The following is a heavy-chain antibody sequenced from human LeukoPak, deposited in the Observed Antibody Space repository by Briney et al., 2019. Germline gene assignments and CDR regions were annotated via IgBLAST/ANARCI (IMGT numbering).Heavy chain of an antibody. D-gene: IGHD5-24*01. CDR1: GFTFSSYS. CDR2: ISSSSSYI. V-gene: IGHV3-21*01. J-gene: IGHJ3*02. Sequence: PGGSLRLSCAASGFTFSSYSMNWVRQAPGKGLEWVSSISSSSSYIYYADSVKGRFTISRDNAKNSLYLQMNSLRAEDTAVYYCARGNPAPGDVRGAFDIWGQGTMVTVSS. CDR3: ARGNPAPGDVRGAFDI.